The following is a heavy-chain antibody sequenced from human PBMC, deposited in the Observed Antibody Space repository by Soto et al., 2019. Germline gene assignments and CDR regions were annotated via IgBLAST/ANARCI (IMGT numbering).Heavy chain of an antibody. J-gene: IGHJ5*02. CDR2: IYSSGST. CDR3: ARGQRFSDWFDP. V-gene: IGHV4-4*07. Sequence: QVQLQESGPGLVKPSETLSLTCTVSGGDISTYYWTWIRQPAGKGLEWIGRIYSSGSTKYNPSLKSRVTMSLDTSNNHCSLRLSSVTAADTAVYYCARGQRFSDWFDPWGQGTLVTVSS. CDR1: GGDISTYY. D-gene: IGHD3-3*01.